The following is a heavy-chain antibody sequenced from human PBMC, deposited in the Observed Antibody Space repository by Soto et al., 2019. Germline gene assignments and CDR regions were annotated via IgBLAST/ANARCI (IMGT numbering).Heavy chain of an antibody. Sequence: GGSLRLSCAASGFTFSSYAMSWVRQAPGKGLEWVSAISGSGGSTYYADSVKGRFTISRDNSKNTLYLQMNSLRAEDTVVYYCATHYGDYVGGGFDYWGQGTLVTVSS. J-gene: IGHJ4*02. CDR3: ATHYGDYVGGGFDY. D-gene: IGHD4-17*01. CDR2: ISGSGGST. CDR1: GFTFSSYA. V-gene: IGHV3-23*01.